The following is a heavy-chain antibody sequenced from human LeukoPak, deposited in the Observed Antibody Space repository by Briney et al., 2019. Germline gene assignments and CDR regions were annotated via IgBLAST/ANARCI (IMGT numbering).Heavy chain of an antibody. CDR3: ARQRVNKWNNLWSFDY. CDR1: GGSISSYY. Sequence: SETLSLTCTVSGGSISSYYWSWIRQPPAKGLEWIGYIYYTGSTNYNPSLKSRVTISLDTSKNQFSLKLSSMTAADTAVYYCARQRVNKWNNLWSFDYWGQGTLVTVSS. D-gene: IGHD1/OR15-1a*01. J-gene: IGHJ4*02. V-gene: IGHV4-59*08. CDR2: IYYTGST.